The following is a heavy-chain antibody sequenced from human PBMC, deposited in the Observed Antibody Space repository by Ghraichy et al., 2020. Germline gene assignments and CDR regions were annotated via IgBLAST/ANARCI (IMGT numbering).Heavy chain of an antibody. D-gene: IGHD6-6*01. CDR3: ARGMTSRFDY. J-gene: IGHJ4*02. CDR1: GFTFSSHA. V-gene: IGHV3-48*01. Sequence: GESLNISCAASGFTFSSHAMNWVRQAPGKGLEWVSYISGTSSNVYYADSVKGRFTISRDNAKNSLFLRINSLRAKDTAVYYCARGMTSRFDYWGQGALVSVSS. CDR2: ISGTSSNV.